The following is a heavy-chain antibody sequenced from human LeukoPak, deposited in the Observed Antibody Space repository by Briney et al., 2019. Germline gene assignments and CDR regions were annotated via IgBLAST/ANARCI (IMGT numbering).Heavy chain of an antibody. Sequence: PSETLSLTCAVYGGSFSGYYWSWIRQPPGKGLEWIGEINHSGSTNYNPSLKSRVTMSVDTSKNQFSLKLSSVTAADTAMYYCARGGGSSWYNYYGMDVWGKGTTVTVSS. J-gene: IGHJ6*04. CDR2: INHSGST. V-gene: IGHV4-34*01. CDR3: ARGGGSSWYNYYGMDV. D-gene: IGHD6-13*01. CDR1: GGSFSGYY.